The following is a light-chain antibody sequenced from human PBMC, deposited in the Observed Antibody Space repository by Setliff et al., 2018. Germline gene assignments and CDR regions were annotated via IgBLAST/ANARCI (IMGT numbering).Light chain of an antibody. CDR2: DVS. V-gene: IGLV2-14*01. J-gene: IGLJ1*01. Sequence: QSALAQPASVSGSPGQSITISCSGTSSDVGAYDLVSWYQQHPDKAPKLIIYDVSNRPSGVSHRFSGSKSGNTASLTISGLQADDEADYYCCAYTASTTYVFGNGTKVTVL. CDR1: SSDVGAYDL. CDR3: CAYTASTTYV.